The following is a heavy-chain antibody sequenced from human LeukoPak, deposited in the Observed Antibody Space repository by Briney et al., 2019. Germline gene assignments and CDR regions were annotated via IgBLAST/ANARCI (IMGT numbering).Heavy chain of an antibody. Sequence: GGSLRLSCAASGFTFDDYAMHWVRQAPGKGLEWVSGISWNSGSIGYADSVKGRFTISRDNAKNSLYLQMNSLRAEDTALYYCAKDMFIGSGWYYFDYWGQGILVTVSS. CDR1: GFTFDDYA. D-gene: IGHD6-19*01. V-gene: IGHV3-9*01. CDR2: ISWNSGSI. J-gene: IGHJ4*02. CDR3: AKDMFIGSGWYYFDY.